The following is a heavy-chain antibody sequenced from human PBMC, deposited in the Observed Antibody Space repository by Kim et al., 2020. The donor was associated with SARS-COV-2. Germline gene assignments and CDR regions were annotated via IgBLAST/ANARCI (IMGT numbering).Heavy chain of an antibody. V-gene: IGHV3-30*18. CDR3: AKPGPTSTWYVASFDC. J-gene: IGHJ4*02. CDR1: GFTFSTSG. CDR2: ISYDGTGT. Sequence: GGSLRLSCAASGFTFSTSGMHWVRQAPGLGLQWVAVISYDGTGTYYADSVKGRFTVSRDNSKNTLFLHMNSLRPEDTAVYYCAKPGPTSTWYVASFDCWGQGTLVTVSS. D-gene: IGHD6-13*01.